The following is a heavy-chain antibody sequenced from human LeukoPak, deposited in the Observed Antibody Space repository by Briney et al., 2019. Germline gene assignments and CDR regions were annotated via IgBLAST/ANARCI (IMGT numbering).Heavy chain of an antibody. J-gene: IGHJ3*02. CDR2: ISGSGGSP. Sequence: GGSLRLSCAASGFTFSSYAMSWVRPAPGKGLEWVSAISGSGGSPYYVDYVKGRFTISRDNSKTTLYLQMNSLRADDTAVYYCAKELIPDIVVVPAANVEAFDIWGQGTMVTVSS. D-gene: IGHD2-2*01. V-gene: IGHV3-23*02. CDR3: AKELIPDIVVVPAANVEAFDI. CDR1: GFTFSSYA.